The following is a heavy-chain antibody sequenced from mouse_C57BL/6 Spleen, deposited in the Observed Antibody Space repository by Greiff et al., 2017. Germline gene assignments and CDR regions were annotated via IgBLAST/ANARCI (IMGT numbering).Heavy chain of an antibody. V-gene: IGHV1-50*01. J-gene: IGHJ3*01. D-gene: IGHD3-2*02. CDR2: IDPSDSYT. Sequence: QVQLQQPGAELVKPGASVKLSCKASGYTFTSYWMQWVKQRPGQGLEWIGEIDPSDSYTNYNQKFKGKATLTVDTSSSTAYMQLSSLTSEDSAVYYCAIDSSAYGGQGTLVTVSA. CDR3: AIDSSAY. CDR1: GYTFTSYW.